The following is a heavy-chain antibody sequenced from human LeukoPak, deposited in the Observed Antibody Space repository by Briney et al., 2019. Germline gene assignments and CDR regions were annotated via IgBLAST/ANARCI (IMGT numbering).Heavy chain of an antibody. Sequence: KSSETLSLTCTVSGGSISSGGYYWSWIRQHPGKGLEWIGYIYYSGSTYYNPSLKSRVTISVDTSKNQFSLKLSSVTAADTAVYYCARGVVRGVIMFDYWGQGTLVTVSS. CDR1: GGSISSGGYY. V-gene: IGHV4-31*03. J-gene: IGHJ4*02. D-gene: IGHD3-10*01. CDR2: IYYSGST. CDR3: ARGVVRGVIMFDY.